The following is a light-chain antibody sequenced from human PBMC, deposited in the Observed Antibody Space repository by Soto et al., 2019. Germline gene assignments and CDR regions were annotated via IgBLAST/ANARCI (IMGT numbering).Light chain of an antibody. CDR3: SSYAGSNA. CDR1: SSDVGGYNY. V-gene: IGLV2-8*01. J-gene: IGLJ1*01. CDR2: EVS. Sequence: QSVLTQPPSASGSPGQSVTISCTGTSSDVGGYNYVSWYQQHPGKAPKLMIYEVSKRPSGVPDRFSGSKSGNTASLTVSGLQAEDEADYYCSSYAGSNAFGTGTKAPS.